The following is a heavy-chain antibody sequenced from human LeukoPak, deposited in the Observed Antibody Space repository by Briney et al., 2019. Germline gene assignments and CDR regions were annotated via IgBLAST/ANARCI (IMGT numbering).Heavy chain of an antibody. CDR3: AKIFAVVVVAATSDY. D-gene: IGHD2-15*01. CDR1: GFTFSSYA. J-gene: IGHJ4*02. Sequence: QPGGSLRLXCAASGFTFSSYAMSWVRQAPGKGLEWVSAISGSGGSTYYADSVKGRFTISRDNSKNTLYLQMNSLRAEDTAVYYCAKIFAVVVVAATSDYWGQGTLVTVSS. CDR2: ISGSGGST. V-gene: IGHV3-23*01.